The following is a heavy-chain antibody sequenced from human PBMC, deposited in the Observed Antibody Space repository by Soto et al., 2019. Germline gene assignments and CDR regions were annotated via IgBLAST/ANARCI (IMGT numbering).Heavy chain of an antibody. D-gene: IGHD3-22*01. V-gene: IGHV4-30-2*05. Sequence: TLCLTCAVSGGSISSVCYSWSWIRQPPGKGLEWIGYIYYSGSTYYNPSLKSRVTISVDTSKNQFSLKLSSVTAADTAVYCCARGGVDYYDSSGYYFSPYYFDYWGQGTLVTVSS. CDR3: ARGGVDYYDSSGYYFSPYYFDY. CDR1: GGSISSVCYS. CDR2: IYYSGST. J-gene: IGHJ4*02.